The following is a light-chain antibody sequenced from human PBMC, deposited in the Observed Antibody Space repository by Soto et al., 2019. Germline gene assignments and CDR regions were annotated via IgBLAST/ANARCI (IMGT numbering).Light chain of an antibody. V-gene: IGKV1-13*02. CDR1: QDIRGA. CDR2: DVS. J-gene: IGKJ5*01. Sequence: IQVTQSPSSLSASVGDRVTITCRASQDIRGALAWYQQKPGKAPRLPIFDVSTLETGVPSRFSGGGSGTEFTLTISSLQPEDFGTYYCQQFNSYPITFGHGTRLEIK. CDR3: QQFNSYPIT.